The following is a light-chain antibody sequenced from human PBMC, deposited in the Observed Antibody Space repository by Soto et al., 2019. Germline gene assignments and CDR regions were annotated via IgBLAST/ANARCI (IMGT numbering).Light chain of an antibody. CDR2: DVD. Sequence: QSALPQPRSVSGSPGQSVTISCTAARSDVGGYRFVSWYQQHPDNAPKLMIHDVDKRPSGVPDRFSGSKSGNTASLPISGLQAEDEADYSCCSDAGGITWVFGGGTKLTVL. J-gene: IGLJ3*02. CDR1: RSDVGGYRF. CDR3: CSDAGGITWV. V-gene: IGLV2-11*01.